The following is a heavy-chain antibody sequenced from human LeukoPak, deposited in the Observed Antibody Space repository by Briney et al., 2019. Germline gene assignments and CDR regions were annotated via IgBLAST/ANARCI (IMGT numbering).Heavy chain of an antibody. D-gene: IGHD4-23*01. CDR3: AREIGGNGAFDI. CDR1: GGTFSSYA. V-gene: IGHV1-69*05. Sequence: ASVKVSCKASGGTFSSYAISWVRQAPGQGLEWMGGIIPIFGTANYAQKFQGRVTITTDESTSTAYMELSSLRSEDTAVYYCAREIGGNGAFDIWGQGTMVTVSS. CDR2: IIPIFGTA. J-gene: IGHJ3*02.